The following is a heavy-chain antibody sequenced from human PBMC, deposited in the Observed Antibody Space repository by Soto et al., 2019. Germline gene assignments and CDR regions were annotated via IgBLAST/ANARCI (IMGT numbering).Heavy chain of an antibody. CDR3: ARADYYDSSGYYSEGFAFDI. D-gene: IGHD3-22*01. CDR2: IYYSGST. CDR1: GGSISSGDYY. V-gene: IGHV4-30-4*01. Sequence: QVQLQESGPGLVKPSQTLSLTCTVSGGSISSGDYYWSWIRQPPGKGLEWIGYIYYSGSTYYNPSLKSRVTISVDTSKNQFSLKLSSVTAADTAVYYCARADYYDSSGYYSEGFAFDIWGQGSMVTVSS. J-gene: IGHJ3*02.